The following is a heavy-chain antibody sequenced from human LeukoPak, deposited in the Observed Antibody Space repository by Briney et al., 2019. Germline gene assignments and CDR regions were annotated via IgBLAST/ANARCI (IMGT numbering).Heavy chain of an antibody. CDR1: GFTFSSYA. V-gene: IGHV3-23*01. D-gene: IGHD3-3*01. CDR2: ISGSGGST. CDR3: AGESVRQHAFDL. J-gene: IGHJ3*01. Sequence: GGSLRLSCAASGFTFSSYAMSWVRQAPGQGLEWVSAISGSGGSTYYADSVKGRFTISRDNSKNTLSLQMNSLRAEDTAVYYCAGESVRQHAFDLWGRDRVLTVSS.